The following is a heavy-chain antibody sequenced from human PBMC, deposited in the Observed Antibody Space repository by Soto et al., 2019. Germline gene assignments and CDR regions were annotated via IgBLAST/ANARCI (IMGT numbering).Heavy chain of an antibody. CDR3: ARMGPRAARPSY. CDR2: VSSSATTM. J-gene: IGHJ4*02. CDR1: GFTFSDYD. D-gene: IGHD6-6*01. V-gene: IGHV3-11*01. Sequence: QVQLAESGGGLVEPGGYLRISCVASGFTFSDYDMSWIRQSPGKGLEWVSFVSSSATTMYFADSVKGRFTISRDNAKNSLYLQMNSLRAEDTAVYYCARMGPRAARPSYWGQGTLVTVSS.